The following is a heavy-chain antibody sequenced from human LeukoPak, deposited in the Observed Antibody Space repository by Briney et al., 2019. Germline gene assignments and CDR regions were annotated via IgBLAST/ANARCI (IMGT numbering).Heavy chain of an antibody. CDR2: LYSGGST. V-gene: IGHV3-53*01. D-gene: IGHD2-2*01. CDR1: GLSVCSKY. J-gene: IGHJ4*02. CDR3: AARDCSTTSCYGGLFDY. Sequence: GGSLRLSCAASGLSVCSKYMNWVRQAPGKGLEWVSLLYSGGSTYYADSVKGRFTISRDSSKNTVYLQMNSLRAEDTAVYYCAARDCSTTSCYGGLFDYWGQGTLVTVSS.